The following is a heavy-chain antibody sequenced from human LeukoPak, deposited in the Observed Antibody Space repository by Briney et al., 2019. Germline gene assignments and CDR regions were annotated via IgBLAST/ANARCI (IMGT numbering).Heavy chain of an antibody. CDR3: ARAGSYCDY. CDR2: IYYSGST. V-gene: IGHV4-39*07. J-gene: IGHJ4*02. CDR1: GGSISSSSYY. Sequence: SETLSLTCTVSGGSISSSSYYWGWIRQPPGKGLEWIGSIYYSGSTYYNPSLKSRVTISVDTSKNQFSLKLSSVTAADTAVYYCARAGSYCDYWGQGTLVTVSS. D-gene: IGHD1-26*01.